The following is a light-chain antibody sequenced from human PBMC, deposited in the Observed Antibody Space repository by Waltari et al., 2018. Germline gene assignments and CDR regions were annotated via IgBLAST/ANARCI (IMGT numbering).Light chain of an antibody. CDR2: DDN. Sequence: QSVLTQPPSVSGAPGQTVTISCTGGNANIGSGYDVHWYQCLPGIAPKLLIYDDNKRPSGGPDRFSGSKSGSSASLAITGLQAEDEADYYCQSYDSGLSARVIGGGTKLTVL. CDR3: QSYDSGLSARV. CDR1: NANIGSGYD. J-gene: IGLJ3*02. V-gene: IGLV1-40*01.